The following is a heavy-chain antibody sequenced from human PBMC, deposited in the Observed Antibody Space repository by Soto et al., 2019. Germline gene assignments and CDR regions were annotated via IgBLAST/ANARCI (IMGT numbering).Heavy chain of an antibody. CDR3: ARGWGYFDSSGFPYLYAMDV. J-gene: IGHJ6*02. D-gene: IGHD3-22*01. Sequence: GGSLRLSCAASGFTFSTYWMSWVRQAPGKGLEWVANIKEDGSEKYYVDSVEGRFTISRDNAKNSLCLQMTSLRAEDTALYYCARGWGYFDSSGFPYLYAMDVWGQGTTVTVSS. CDR1: GFTFSTYW. V-gene: IGHV3-7*01. CDR2: IKEDGSEK.